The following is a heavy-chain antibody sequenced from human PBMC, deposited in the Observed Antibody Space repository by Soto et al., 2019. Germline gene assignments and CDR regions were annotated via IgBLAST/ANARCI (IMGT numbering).Heavy chain of an antibody. CDR1: GFTFSGSA. J-gene: IGHJ6*03. Sequence: EVQLVESGGGLVQPGGSLKLSCAASGFTFSGSAMHWVRQASGKGLEWVGRIRSKANSYATAYAASVKGRFTISRDDLKNTEYLHIHSLISEDAAAYYCASHEWLLRGYYYYIDVWGKGTTVTVSS. V-gene: IGHV3-73*01. CDR2: IRSKANSYAT. D-gene: IGHD3-9*01. CDR3: ASHEWLLRGYYYYIDV.